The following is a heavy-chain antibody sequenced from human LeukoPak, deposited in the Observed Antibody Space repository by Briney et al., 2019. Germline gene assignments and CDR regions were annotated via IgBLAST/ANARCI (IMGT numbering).Heavy chain of an antibody. D-gene: IGHD3-10*01. CDR3: AREYIDSDYHGLGSYFALDS. V-gene: IGHV3-11*01. Sequence: GGSLRLSCAASGITFSDYYMSWIRQAPGKGLEWVSYISSSGSTIQYADSVKGRFTISRDNAKNSLYLQMNILRVADTAVYYCAREYIDSDYHGLGSYFALDSWGQGILVTVSS. J-gene: IGHJ4*02. CDR1: GITFSDYY. CDR2: ISSSGSTI.